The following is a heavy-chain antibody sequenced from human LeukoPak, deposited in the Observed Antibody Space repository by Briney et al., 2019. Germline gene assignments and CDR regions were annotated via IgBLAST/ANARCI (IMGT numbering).Heavy chain of an antibody. CDR2: ISKDGGHK. V-gene: IGHV3-30*04. CDR1: GFTFSDCA. Sequence: GGSLRLSCAASGFTFSDCAVHWVRQAPGKGLEWVAIISKDGGHKYYADSVQGRFTISRDNFNSALYLQMNTLRPDDTAVYYCARNPHGEYSFDYWGQGTLVTVSS. J-gene: IGHJ4*02. CDR3: ARNPHGEYSFDY. D-gene: IGHD2/OR15-2a*01.